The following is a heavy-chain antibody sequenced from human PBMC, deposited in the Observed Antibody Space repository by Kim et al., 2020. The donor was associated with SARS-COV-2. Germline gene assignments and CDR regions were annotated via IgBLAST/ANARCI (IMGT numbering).Heavy chain of an antibody. CDR1: GGSISSYY. D-gene: IGHD3-10*01. CDR2: IYYSGST. V-gene: IGHV4-59*13. CDR3: ARSFGELFDY. J-gene: IGHJ4*02. Sequence: SETLSLTCTVSGGSISSYYWSWIRQPPGKGLEWIGYIYYSGSTNYNPSLKSRVTISVDTSKNQFSLKLSSVTAADTAVYYCARSFGELFDYWGQGTLVTVSS.